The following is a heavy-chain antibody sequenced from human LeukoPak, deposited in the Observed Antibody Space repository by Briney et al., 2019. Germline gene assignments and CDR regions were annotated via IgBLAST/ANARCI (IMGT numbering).Heavy chain of an antibody. V-gene: IGHV4-39*01. CDR1: GGSISNSSYY. J-gene: IGHJ4*02. D-gene: IGHD4-23*01. Sequence: SETLSLTCIVSGGSISNSSYYWGWIRQPPGKGMEWIGSIYYSGSAYYNPSLKSRVTISVDTSKNQFSLKLTSVTAADTAVYYCARHWVVTPNYWGQGTLVTVSS. CDR3: ARHWVVTPNY. CDR2: IYYSGSA.